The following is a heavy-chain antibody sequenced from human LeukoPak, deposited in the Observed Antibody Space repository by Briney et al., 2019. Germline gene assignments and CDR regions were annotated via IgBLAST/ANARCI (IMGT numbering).Heavy chain of an antibody. CDR3: ARDTFQPGLIDS. CDR2: ITSSGRSA. Sequence: PGGSLRLSCAAYGFTFMTYEMNWVRQAPGKGLEWIAYITSSGRSADYAGSVKGRFTISRDNARNTLYLQLSSLRAEDSGVYYCARDTFQPGLIDSWGQGTLVTVSS. V-gene: IGHV3-48*03. J-gene: IGHJ4*02. D-gene: IGHD2-2*01. CDR1: GFTFMTYE.